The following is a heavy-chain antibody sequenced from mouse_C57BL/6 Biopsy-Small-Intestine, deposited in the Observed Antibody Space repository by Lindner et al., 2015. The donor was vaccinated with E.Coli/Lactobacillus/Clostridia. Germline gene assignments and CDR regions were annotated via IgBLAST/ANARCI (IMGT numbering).Heavy chain of an antibody. V-gene: IGHV1-63*01. J-gene: IGHJ2*01. CDR1: GYTFTNYW. CDR2: IYPGGGYT. D-gene: IGHD1-1*01. CDR3: ARSNYDYFDY. Sequence: VQLQESGAELVRPGTSVKMSCKASGYTFTNYWINWAKQRPGHGLEWIGDIYPGGGYTNYNEKFKGKATLTADKSSSTAYMQFTSLTSEDSAIYYCARSNYDYFDYRGQGTTLTVSS.